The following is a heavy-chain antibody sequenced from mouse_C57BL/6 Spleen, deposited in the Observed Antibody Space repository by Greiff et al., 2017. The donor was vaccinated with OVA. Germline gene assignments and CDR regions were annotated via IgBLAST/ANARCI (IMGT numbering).Heavy chain of an antibody. V-gene: IGHV1-5*01. CDR1: GYTFTSYW. D-gene: IGHD1-1*01. CDR3: TRKDYYYGSSYAMDY. CDR2: IYPGNSDT. Sequence: EVQLQQSGTVLARPGASVKMSCKTSGYTFTSYWMHWVKQRPGQGLEWIGAIYPGNSDTSYNQKFKGKAKLTAVTSASTAYMELSSLTNEDSAVYYCTRKDYYYGSSYAMDYWGQGTSVTVSS. J-gene: IGHJ4*01.